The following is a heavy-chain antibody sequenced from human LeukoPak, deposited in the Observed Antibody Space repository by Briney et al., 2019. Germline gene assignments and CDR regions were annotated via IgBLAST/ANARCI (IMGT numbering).Heavy chain of an antibody. CDR3: ARGEDYGGNWVDFDY. J-gene: IGHJ4*02. D-gene: IGHD4-23*01. CDR2: INPSGGST. CDR1: GYTFTSYY. Sequence: ASVKVSCKASGYTFTSYYMHWVRQAPGQGLEWMGIINPSGGSTSCAQKFQGRVTMTRDTSASTVYMEPSSLRSEDTAVYYCARGEDYGGNWVDFDYWGQGTLVTVSS. V-gene: IGHV1-46*01.